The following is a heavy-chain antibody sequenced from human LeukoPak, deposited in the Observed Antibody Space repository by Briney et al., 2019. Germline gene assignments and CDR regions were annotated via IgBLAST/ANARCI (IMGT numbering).Heavy chain of an antibody. Sequence: GGSLRLSCTASGFTFSTYWINWVRQSPGKGLVWVALINGDGSTTTHADSVKGRFTISRDNAKNTAYLQMNSLRDEDTAVYYCARDYPGSPDYRGQGTLVTVSA. CDR1: GFTFSTYW. V-gene: IGHV3-74*03. J-gene: IGHJ4*02. CDR2: INGDGSTT. CDR3: ARDYPGSPDY. D-gene: IGHD3-10*01.